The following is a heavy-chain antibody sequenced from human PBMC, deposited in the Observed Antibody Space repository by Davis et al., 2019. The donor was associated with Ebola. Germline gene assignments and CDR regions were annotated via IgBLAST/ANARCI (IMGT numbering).Heavy chain of an antibody. CDR3: VRAVFHEVLDY. D-gene: IGHD3-3*01. CDR1: GFTFSDYS. CDR2: IAHEGTRK. J-gene: IGHJ4*02. Sequence: GESLKISCVGSGFTFSDYSMAWVRQAPGKGLEWVALIAHEGTRKFYTDSVTGRFAISRDVSDNSMSLQMNDLTPEDSAVYYCVRAVFHEVLDYWGQGTPVTVSS. V-gene: IGHV3-30*09.